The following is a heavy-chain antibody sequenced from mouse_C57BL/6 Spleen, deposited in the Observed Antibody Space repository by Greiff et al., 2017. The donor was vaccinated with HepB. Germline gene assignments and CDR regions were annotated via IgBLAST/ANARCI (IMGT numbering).Heavy chain of an antibody. CDR3: ARDTTVERKRYFDV. CDR2: ISNGGGST. D-gene: IGHD1-1*01. J-gene: IGHJ1*03. Sequence: EVHLVESGGGLVQPGGSLKLSCAASGFTFSDYYMYWVRQTPEKRLEWVAYISNGGGSTYYPDTVKGRFTISRDNAKNTLYLQMSRLKSEDTAMYYCARDTTVERKRYFDVWGTGTTVTVSS. V-gene: IGHV5-12*01. CDR1: GFTFSDYY.